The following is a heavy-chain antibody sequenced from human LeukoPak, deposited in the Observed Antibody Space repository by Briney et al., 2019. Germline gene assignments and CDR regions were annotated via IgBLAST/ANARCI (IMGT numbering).Heavy chain of an antibody. J-gene: IGHJ4*02. CDR2: ISAYNGNT. CDR1: GYTFTSYG. Sequence: ASVKVSCKASGYTFTSYGISWVRQAPGQGLEWMGWISAYNGNTNFAQKLQSRVTMTTDTSTTTAYMELRSLRPDDTAVYYCARPVVSGNFDYWGQGTLVTVSS. CDR3: ARPVVSGNFDY. D-gene: IGHD5/OR15-5a*01. V-gene: IGHV1-18*01.